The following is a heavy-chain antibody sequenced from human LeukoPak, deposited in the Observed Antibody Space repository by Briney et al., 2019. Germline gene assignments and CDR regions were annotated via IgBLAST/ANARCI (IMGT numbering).Heavy chain of an antibody. CDR3: AKGGHFNFDY. CDR2: IKEDGGDK. V-gene: IGHV3-7*01. J-gene: IGHJ4*02. D-gene: IGHD5-12*01. CDR1: GFTFSTYW. Sequence: GGSLRLSCAASGFTFSTYWMKWVRQAPGKGLEWVASIKEDGGDKYYVDSVEGRFSISRDNAKNSLYLQMNSLRTEDTAVYYCAKGGHFNFDYWGQGTLVTVSS.